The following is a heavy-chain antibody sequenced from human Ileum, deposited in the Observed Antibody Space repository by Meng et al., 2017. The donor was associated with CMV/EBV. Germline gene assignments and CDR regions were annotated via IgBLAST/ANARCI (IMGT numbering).Heavy chain of an antibody. CDR1: GGSFTDYF. Sequence: GGSFTDYFWVWIRQPPGKGLEWIGQINHSGFSNFNPSLESRVIISIDTSANQFSLKLTSVTAADTAVYYCARGQRITLVRGGWFDPWGQGTLVTVSS. D-gene: IGHD3-10*01. CDR2: INHSGFS. J-gene: IGHJ5*02. V-gene: IGHV4-34*01. CDR3: ARGQRITLVRGGWFDP.